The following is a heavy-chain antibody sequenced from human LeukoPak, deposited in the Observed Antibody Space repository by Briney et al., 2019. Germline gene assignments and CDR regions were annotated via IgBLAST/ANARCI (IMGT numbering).Heavy chain of an antibody. D-gene: IGHD3-10*01. Sequence: GGSLRLSCAASGFTFSSFGMHWVRQAPGKGLEWVAVIWYDGSNKYYADSVKGRFTISRDNSKNTLFLQMNSLRAEDTALYYCARHFGSGDYYNFFDDWGQGTLVSVSS. J-gene: IGHJ4*02. CDR3: ARHFGSGDYYNFFDD. CDR2: IWYDGSNK. CDR1: GFTFSSFG. V-gene: IGHV3-33*01.